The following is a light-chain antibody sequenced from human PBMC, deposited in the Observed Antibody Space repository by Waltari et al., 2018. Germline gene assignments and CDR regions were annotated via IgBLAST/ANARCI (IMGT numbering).Light chain of an antibody. CDR2: GAS. CDR3: QESFTSPRT. V-gene: IGKV1-39*01. CDR1: QTIFMF. Sequence: DIQMTQSPSSLSASLRDIVTTTCRARQTIFMFLNCYQQRPGKAPNLLIYGASNLLSGVPSRFSGSGSGTDFTLTISSLQPEDVATYYCQESFTSPRTFGPGTKVEI. J-gene: IGKJ1*01.